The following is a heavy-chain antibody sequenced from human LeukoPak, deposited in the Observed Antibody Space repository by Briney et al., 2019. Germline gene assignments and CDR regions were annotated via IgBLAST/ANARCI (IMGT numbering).Heavy chain of an antibody. Sequence: GRSLRLSCAASGFTFSSYAMHWVRQAPGKGLEWVAVISYDGSNKYYADSVKGRFTISRDNSKNTLYLQTNGLRAEDTAVYYCVVATIRGDAFDIWGQGTMVTVSS. CDR3: VVATIRGDAFDI. D-gene: IGHD5-12*01. CDR1: GFTFSSYA. J-gene: IGHJ3*02. CDR2: ISYDGSNK. V-gene: IGHV3-30-3*01.